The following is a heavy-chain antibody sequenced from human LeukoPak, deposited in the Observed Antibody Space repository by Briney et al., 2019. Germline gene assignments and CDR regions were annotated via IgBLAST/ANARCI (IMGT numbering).Heavy chain of an antibody. CDR2: ISGSGGST. CDR3: AKDPTYYYDSSVDRWFDP. V-gene: IGHV3-23*01. D-gene: IGHD3-22*01. Sequence: GGSLGLSCAASGFTFSSYAMSWVRQAPGKGLEWVSAISGSGGSTYYADSVKGRFTISRDNSKNTLYLQMNSLRAEDTAVYYCAKDPTYYYDSSVDRWFDPWGQGTLVTVSS. J-gene: IGHJ5*02. CDR1: GFTFSSYA.